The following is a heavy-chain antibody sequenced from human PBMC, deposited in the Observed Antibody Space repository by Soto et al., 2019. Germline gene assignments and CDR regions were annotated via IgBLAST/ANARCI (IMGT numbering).Heavy chain of an antibody. CDR1: GFTFSSYA. J-gene: IGHJ4*02. D-gene: IGHD3-3*01. CDR2: ISGSGGST. Sequence: GGSLRLSCAASGFTFSSYAMSWVRQAPGKGLEWVSAISGSGGSTYYADSVKGRFTISRDNSKNTLYLQMNSLRAEDTAVYYCAKDLKPTYYDFWSGYSFDYWGQGTLVTVSS. CDR3: AKDLKPTYYDFWSGYSFDY. V-gene: IGHV3-23*01.